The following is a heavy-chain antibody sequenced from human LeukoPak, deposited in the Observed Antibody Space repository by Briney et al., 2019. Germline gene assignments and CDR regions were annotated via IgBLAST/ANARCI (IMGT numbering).Heavy chain of an antibody. CDR2: IYHSGGT. V-gene: IGHV4-38-2*02. Sequence: SETLSLTCAVSGYSISSGYYWGWIRQPPGKGLEWIGSIYHSGGTYYNPSLKSRVTISVDTSKNQFSLKLSSVTAADTAVYYCARDRPHYYDSSGYYHFFDYWGQGTLVTVSS. CDR3: ARDRPHYYDSSGYYHFFDY. CDR1: GYSISSGYY. D-gene: IGHD3-22*01. J-gene: IGHJ4*02.